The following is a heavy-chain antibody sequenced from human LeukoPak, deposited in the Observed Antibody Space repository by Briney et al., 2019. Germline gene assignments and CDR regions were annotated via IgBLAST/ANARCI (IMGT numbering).Heavy chain of an antibody. D-gene: IGHD3-22*01. CDR1: RYTFTGYY. J-gene: IGHJ4*02. CDR3: ARLGKYYYDSSGYYSGNYFDY. V-gene: IGHV1-2*02. Sequence: ASVKVSCKASRYTFTGYYMHWVRQAPGQGLEWMGWINPNSSGTNYAQKLQGRVTMTTDTSTSTAYMELRSLRSDDTAVYYCARLGKYYYDSSGYYSGNYFDYWGQGTLVTVSS. CDR2: INPNSSGT.